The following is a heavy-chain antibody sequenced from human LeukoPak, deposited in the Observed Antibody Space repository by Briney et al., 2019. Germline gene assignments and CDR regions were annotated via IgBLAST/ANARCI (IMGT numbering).Heavy chain of an antibody. CDR2: IYYSGST. Sequence: PSETLSLTCTVSGGSISSSSYYWGWIRQPPGKGLEWIGSIYYSGSTYYNPSLKSRVTISVDTSKNQFSLKLSSVTAADTAVYYCARLEYSSGCIDYWGQGTLVTVSS. D-gene: IGHD6-25*01. J-gene: IGHJ4*02. CDR3: ARLEYSSGCIDY. CDR1: GGSISSSSYY. V-gene: IGHV4-39*01.